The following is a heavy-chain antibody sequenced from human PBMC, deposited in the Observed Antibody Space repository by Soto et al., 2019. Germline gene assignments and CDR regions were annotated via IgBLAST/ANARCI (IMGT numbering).Heavy chain of an antibody. Sequence: SETLSLTCAVSGYSISSGYYWGWIRQPPGKGLEWIGSIYHSGSTYYNPSLKSRVTISVDTSKNQFSLKLSSVTAADTAVYYCARVSAARPYNRFDPWGQGTLVTV. D-gene: IGHD6-6*01. J-gene: IGHJ5*02. V-gene: IGHV4-38-2*01. CDR2: IYHSGST. CDR1: GYSISSGYY. CDR3: ARVSAARPYNRFDP.